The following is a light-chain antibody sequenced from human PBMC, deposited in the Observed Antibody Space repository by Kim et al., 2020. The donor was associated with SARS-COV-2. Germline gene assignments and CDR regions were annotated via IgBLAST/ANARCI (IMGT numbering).Light chain of an antibody. Sequence: AIQFTQSPSSLSASVGDRVTITCRASQGISSALAWYQQKPGKAPKLLIYDASSLESGVPSRFSGSGSGTDFTLTISSLQPEDFATYYCQQFNSYPQFGQGTRLEIK. CDR1: QGISSA. CDR2: DAS. J-gene: IGKJ5*01. CDR3: QQFNSYPQ. V-gene: IGKV1-13*02.